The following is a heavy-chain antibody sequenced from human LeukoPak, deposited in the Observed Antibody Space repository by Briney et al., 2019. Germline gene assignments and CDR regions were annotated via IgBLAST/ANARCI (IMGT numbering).Heavy chain of an antibody. J-gene: IGHJ3*02. CDR1: GYSFSSSW. V-gene: IGHV5-51*01. CDR3: ARLAGGSSPPLRDAFDI. D-gene: IGHD6-13*01. Sequence: PGESLKISCKGFGYSFSSSWIGWVRQMSGKGLEWMGITHPGDSDTGYSPSFQGQVTISADKSISTAYLQWSSLKASDTAMYYCARLAGGSSPPLRDAFDIWGQGTMVTVSS. CDR2: THPGDSDT.